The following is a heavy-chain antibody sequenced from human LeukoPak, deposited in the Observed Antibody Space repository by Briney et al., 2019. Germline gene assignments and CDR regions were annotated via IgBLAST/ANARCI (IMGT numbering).Heavy chain of an antibody. D-gene: IGHD6-19*01. J-gene: IGHJ4*02. CDR3: ARGGDINVAGIIDS. V-gene: IGHV4-59*08. Sequence: PSETLSLTCNVSGATVSDFYWTWIRQPPGKGLEWIGYMFYNGRTNYNPSLESRVTISVDTSKNQFSLKLTSVTAADTALYYCARGGDINVAGIIDSWGQGTRVIVSS. CDR1: GATVSDFY. CDR2: MFYNGRT.